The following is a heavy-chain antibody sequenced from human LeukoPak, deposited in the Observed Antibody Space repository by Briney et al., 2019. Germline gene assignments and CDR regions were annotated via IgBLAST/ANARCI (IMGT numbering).Heavy chain of an antibody. D-gene: IGHD2-21*01. CDR1: GFTVSSNY. Sequence: GGSLRLSCAASGFTVSSNYMSWVRQAPGKGLEWVSVISGSGTNTYYADSVKGRFTISRDNSKNTLFLQMNSLRAEDSAVYYCAKDYVVGSIDYWGQGTLVTVSS. CDR2: ISGSGTNT. J-gene: IGHJ4*02. CDR3: AKDYVVGSIDY. V-gene: IGHV3-23*01.